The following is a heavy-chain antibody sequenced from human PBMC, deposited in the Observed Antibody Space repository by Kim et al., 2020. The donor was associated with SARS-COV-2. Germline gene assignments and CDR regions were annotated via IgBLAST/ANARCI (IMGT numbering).Heavy chain of an antibody. D-gene: IGHD2-21*02. CDR3: ARGGRGDHFYNGMDV. V-gene: IGHV1-18*01. CDR2: IGAYNGMS. J-gene: IGHJ6*02. Sequence: ASVKVSCKASGYTFAAYGFSWVRQARGQGLQWMGGIGAYNGMSDYGQTFHDRITMTTDISSSTAYLEVRSLRSDDTAIYFCARGGRGDHFYNGMDVWGQGTAVIVSS. CDR1: GYTFAAYG.